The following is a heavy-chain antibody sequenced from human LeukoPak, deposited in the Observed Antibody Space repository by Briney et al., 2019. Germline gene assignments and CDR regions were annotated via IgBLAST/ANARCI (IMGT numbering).Heavy chain of an antibody. V-gene: IGHV3-30*02. CDR3: AKVLGYCSSTSCYKGLDY. CDR2: TRYDGSNK. J-gene: IGHJ4*02. Sequence: GGSLRLSCAASGFTFSSYGMHWVRQAPGKGLEWVSFTRYDGSNKYYADSVKGRFTISRDNSKNTLYLQMNSLRAEDTAVYYCAKVLGYCSSTSCYKGLDYWGQGTLVTVSS. CDR1: GFTFSSYG. D-gene: IGHD2-2*01.